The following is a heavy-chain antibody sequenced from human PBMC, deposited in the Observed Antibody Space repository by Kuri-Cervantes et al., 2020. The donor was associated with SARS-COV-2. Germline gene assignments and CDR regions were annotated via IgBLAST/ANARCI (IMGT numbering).Heavy chain of an antibody. CDR3: ARIRHPYWYFDL. J-gene: IGHJ2*01. CDR2: INHSGST. CDR1: GGSFSGYY. Sequence: GSLRLSCAVYGGSFSGYYWSWIRQPPGKGLEWIGEINHSGSTNYNPSLKSRVTISVDTSKNQFSLELSSVTAADTAVYYCARIRHPYWYFDLWGRGTLVTVSS. D-gene: IGHD1-1*01. V-gene: IGHV4-34*01.